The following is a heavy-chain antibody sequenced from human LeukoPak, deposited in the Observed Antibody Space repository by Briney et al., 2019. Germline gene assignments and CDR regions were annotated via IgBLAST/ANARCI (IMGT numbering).Heavy chain of an antibody. J-gene: IGHJ4*02. Sequence: GGSLRLSCAASGFTFSSYWMHWVRQAPGKGLVWVSRINSDGSSTSYADSVRGRFTISRDNAKNTLYLQMNSLRVEDTAVYYCARGSKYSSSWYVDYWGQGTLVTVSS. CDR1: GFTFSSYW. CDR2: INSDGSST. D-gene: IGHD6-13*01. V-gene: IGHV3-74*01. CDR3: ARGSKYSSSWYVDY.